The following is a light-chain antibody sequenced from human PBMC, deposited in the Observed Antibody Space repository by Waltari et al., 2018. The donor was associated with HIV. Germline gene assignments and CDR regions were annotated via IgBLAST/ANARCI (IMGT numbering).Light chain of an antibody. CDR2: EVT. CDR3: SSYTGSSTYV. CDR1: GSDIGGYAY. V-gene: IGLV2-14*01. Sequence: QSALTQPASVSGSPGPSITISCTGTGSDIGGYAYVSWYQQHPGKAPKLMIYEVTNRPSGVSNRFSGSKSGNTASLTISGLQAEDEADYYCSSYTGSSTYVFGTGTKVTVL. J-gene: IGLJ1*01.